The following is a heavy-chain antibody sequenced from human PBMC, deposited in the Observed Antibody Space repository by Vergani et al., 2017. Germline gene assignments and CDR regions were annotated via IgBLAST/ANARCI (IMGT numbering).Heavy chain of an antibody. CDR3: ARDYYGDYYFDY. CDR1: GFTFSSYE. CDR2: ISLSGNTI. Sequence: EVQLVESGGDLVQPGGSLRLSCAVSGFTFSSYEMNWVRQAPGKGLEWVSYISLSGNTIYYADSVKGRFTISRDNAKNSLYLQMNSLRAEDTAVYYCARDYYGDYYFDYWGRGTLVTVSS. D-gene: IGHD4-17*01. J-gene: IGHJ4*02. V-gene: IGHV3-48*03.